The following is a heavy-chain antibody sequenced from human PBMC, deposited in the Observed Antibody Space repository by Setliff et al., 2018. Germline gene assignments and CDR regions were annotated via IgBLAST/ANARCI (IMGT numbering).Heavy chain of an antibody. V-gene: IGHV1-2*02. CDR1: GYTFTGYY. CDR2: INPNSGGT. Sequence: ASVKVSCKASGYTFTGYYMHWVRQAPGQGLEWMGWINPNSGGTNYAQKFQGRVTMTRDTSISTAYMELSRLTSDDTAVYYCARERQVGSTTSFDYWGQGTLVTVSS. CDR3: ARERQVGSTTSFDY. D-gene: IGHD1-26*01. J-gene: IGHJ4*02.